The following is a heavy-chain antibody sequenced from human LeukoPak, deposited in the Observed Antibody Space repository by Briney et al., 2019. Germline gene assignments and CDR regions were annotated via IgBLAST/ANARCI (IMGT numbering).Heavy chain of an antibody. D-gene: IGHD3-9*01. V-gene: IGHV1-46*01. J-gene: IGHJ3*01. Sequence: ASVKVSCKASGYTFTSYYMHWVRQAPGQGLEWMGIINPSGGSTSYAQKFQGRVTITADESTSTAYMELSRLRFEDTAGYYCARQGYTNNLGGYFGDKDDGFDLWGQGTMVTVSS. CDR3: ARQGYTNNLGGYFGDKDDGFDL. CDR2: INPSGGST. CDR1: GYTFTSYY.